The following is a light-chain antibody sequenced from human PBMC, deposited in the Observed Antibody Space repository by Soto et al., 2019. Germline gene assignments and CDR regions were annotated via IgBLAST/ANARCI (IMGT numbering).Light chain of an antibody. V-gene: IGKV3-20*01. J-gene: IGKJ1*01. CDR3: QQYATSPLT. CDR1: QNVASNY. Sequence: ENVLTQSPGTLSLSPGERATLSCRASQNVASNYLAWYQQKPGQAPRLVIYDVFKRATGAPDRFSGSGSGTDFTLTISRLEPEDFAVYYCQQYATSPLTFGQGTKVEIK. CDR2: DVF.